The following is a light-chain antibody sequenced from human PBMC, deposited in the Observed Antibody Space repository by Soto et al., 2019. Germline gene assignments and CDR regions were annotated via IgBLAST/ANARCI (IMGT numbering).Light chain of an antibody. CDR2: TNN. Sequence: QSVLTQPPSVSGTPGQRVTISCSGSSSNIGGNYVYWYQQLPGTAPKLLISTNNQRPSGVPDRFSGSKSGTSASLAISGLRSEDEATYYCASWDDSLTGYVVFGGGTKLTVL. CDR1: SSNIGGNY. J-gene: IGLJ2*01. V-gene: IGLV1-47*02. CDR3: ASWDDSLTGYVV.